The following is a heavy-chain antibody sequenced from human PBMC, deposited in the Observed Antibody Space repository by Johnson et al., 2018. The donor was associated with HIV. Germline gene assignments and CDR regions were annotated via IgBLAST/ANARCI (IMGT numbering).Heavy chain of an antibody. V-gene: IGHV3-30*02. Sequence: QVQLVESGGGVVQPGRSLRLSCAASGFTFSGNAMHWVRQAPGKGLEWVAFIPYDGSKTYYGDSVKGRLTISRDNSKNTLYLQMNSLRAEDTAVYYCAKDRGSPGIPAAFDIWGQGTMVTVSS. D-gene: IGHD1-26*01. J-gene: IGHJ3*02. CDR2: IPYDGSKT. CDR1: GFTFSGNA. CDR3: AKDRGSPGIPAAFDI.